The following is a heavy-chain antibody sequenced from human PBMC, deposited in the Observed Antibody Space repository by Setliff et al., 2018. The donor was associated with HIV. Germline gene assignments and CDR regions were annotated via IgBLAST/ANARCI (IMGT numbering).Heavy chain of an antibody. D-gene: IGHD5-18*01. CDR1: GESFSDYS. CDR2: VNHSGSA. CDR3: ARGGGQLWLPFDH. J-gene: IGHJ4*02. V-gene: IGHV4-34*01. Sequence: SETLSLTCAVYGESFSDYSWTWIRQPPGKGLEWIGDVNHSGSANYNPSLKSRVTISVDASRNQFSLELISVTAADTAVFYCARGGGQLWLPFDHWGQGALVTVSS.